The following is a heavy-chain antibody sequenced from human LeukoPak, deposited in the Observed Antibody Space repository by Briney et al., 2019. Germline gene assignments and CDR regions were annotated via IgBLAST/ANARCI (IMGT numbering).Heavy chain of an antibody. CDR1: GFTFSSHA. J-gene: IGHJ3*01. CDR2: ISSSSSYI. D-gene: IGHD2/OR15-2a*01. V-gene: IGHV3-21*01. Sequence: PGRSLRLSCAASGFTFSSHAMHWVRQAPGKGLEWVSYISSSSSYIYYADSMKGRFTISRDNAKNSLYLQMNSLRAEDTAVYYCARDLLSAFDVWGQGTMVTVSS. CDR3: ARDLLSAFDV.